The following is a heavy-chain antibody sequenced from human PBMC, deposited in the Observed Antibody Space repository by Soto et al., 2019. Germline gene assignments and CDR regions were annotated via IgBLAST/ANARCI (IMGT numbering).Heavy chain of an antibody. D-gene: IGHD6-13*01. J-gene: IGHJ5*01. V-gene: IGHV1-8*01. CDR3: ARGDSFSSRWYWFDS. CDR1: SYKFTSYE. CDR2: MNPNNGST. Sequence: SEKVSFKGSSYKFTSYEINGVRQATVQGLEWMGWMNPNNGSTGYAQKFKGRVTMTRNTSISTAYMELSSLRSEDTAVYYCARGDSFSSRWYWFDSWGQGTPVTVSS.